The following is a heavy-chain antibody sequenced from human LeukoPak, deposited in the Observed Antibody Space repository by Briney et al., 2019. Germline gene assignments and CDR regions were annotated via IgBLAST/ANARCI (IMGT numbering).Heavy chain of an antibody. CDR3: ATSNIVAPIYYFDS. CDR1: GFTFSSYG. J-gene: IGHJ4*02. CDR2: ITGSGGNT. D-gene: IGHD5-12*01. Sequence: GGSLRLSCAASGFTFSSYGMTWVRQAPGKGLEWVSGITGSGGNTYYADSVKGRFTISRDNPKDTLYLQMNSLRAEDTAVYYCATSNIVAPIYYFDSWGQGTLVTVSS. V-gene: IGHV3-23*01.